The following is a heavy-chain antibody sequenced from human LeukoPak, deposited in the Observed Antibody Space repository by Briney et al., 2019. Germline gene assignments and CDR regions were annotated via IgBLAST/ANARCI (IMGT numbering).Heavy chain of an antibody. D-gene: IGHD3-3*01. J-gene: IGHJ5*02. CDR3: ARHPSGGVVPNCFDP. Sequence: PSQTLSLTCTVSGGSISSGSYYWSWIRQPAGKGLEWIGRIYTSGSTYYNSSLKSRVTLSVDTSKNQFSLKLSSVTAADTAVYYCARHPSGGVVPNCFDPWGQGTMVTVSS. CDR2: IYTSGST. V-gene: IGHV4-61*02. CDR1: GGSISSGSYY.